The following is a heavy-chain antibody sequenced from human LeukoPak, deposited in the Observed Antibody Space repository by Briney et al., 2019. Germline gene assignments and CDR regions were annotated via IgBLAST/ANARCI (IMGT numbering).Heavy chain of an antibody. J-gene: IGHJ4*02. CDR1: GVSISGYY. CDR2: IYYSGNT. CDR3: ARGRGMDTAMFDY. D-gene: IGHD5-18*01. V-gene: IGHV4-59*01. Sequence: SETLSLTCTVSGVSISGYYWSWIRQPPGKRLEWIGYIYYSGNTNYNPSLKSRVTISVDTSKNQFSLKLNSVTAADTAFYYCARGRGMDTAMFDYWGQGALVTVSS.